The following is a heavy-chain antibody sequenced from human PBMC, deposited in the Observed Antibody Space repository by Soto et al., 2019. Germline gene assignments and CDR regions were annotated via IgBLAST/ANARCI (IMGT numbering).Heavy chain of an antibody. CDR1: GFTFSSYA. D-gene: IGHD3-3*01. J-gene: IGHJ2*01. Sequence: EVQLLESGGGLVQPGGSLRLSCAASGFTFSSYAMSWVRQAPGKGLEWVSAISGSGGSTYYADSVKGRFTISRDNSKNTLYLQMNRLRAEDTAVYYCAKDYTIFGVVIISASWYFDLWGRGTLVTVSS. CDR2: ISGSGGST. V-gene: IGHV3-23*01. CDR3: AKDYTIFGVVIISASWYFDL.